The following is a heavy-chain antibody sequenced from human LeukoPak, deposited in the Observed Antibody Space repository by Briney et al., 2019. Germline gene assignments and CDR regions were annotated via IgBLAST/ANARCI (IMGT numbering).Heavy chain of an antibody. CDR3: ARDRHLYTAANYYYYYMDV. CDR1: GYIFSDYF. V-gene: IGHV1-2*02. D-gene: IGHD3-16*02. J-gene: IGHJ6*03. Sequence: ASVKVSCKASGYIFSDYFLHWVRQAPGQGPEWMGCINSYSGGAHYAQKFRDRVTMTRDTSINTAYMDLSSLRSDDTAVYYCARDRHLYTAANYYYYYMDVWGKGTTVTVSS. CDR2: INSYSGGA.